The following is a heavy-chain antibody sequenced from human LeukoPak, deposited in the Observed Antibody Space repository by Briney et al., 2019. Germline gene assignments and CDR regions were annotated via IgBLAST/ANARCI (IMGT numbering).Heavy chain of an antibody. CDR3: ARGTAETAGIDY. V-gene: IGHV3-74*01. J-gene: IGHJ4*02. Sequence: PGGSLRLSCAASGFNFSNYWMHWVRQAPGKGLVWVSHINTDGSSATYGDPAKGRFTVSRDDAKNTLFLQMSSLRVEDMAVYYCARGTAETAGIDYWGQGALVTVSS. D-gene: IGHD6-13*01. CDR2: INTDGSSA. CDR1: GFNFSNYW.